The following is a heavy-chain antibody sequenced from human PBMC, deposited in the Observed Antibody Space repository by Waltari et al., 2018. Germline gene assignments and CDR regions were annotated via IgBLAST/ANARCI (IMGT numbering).Heavy chain of an antibody. CDR2: IYSGGST. CDR1: GFTVSSTY. J-gene: IGHJ4*02. D-gene: IGHD6-13*01. Sequence: EVQLVESEGGLIQPGGSLRLSCAASGFTVSSTYMTWVRQAPGKGLEWVSVIYSGGSTYYADSVKCRFTISRDNSKNTLYLQMNSLRAEDTAVYYCAREFRGTAAAGYFDYWGQGTLVTVSS. V-gene: IGHV3-53*01. CDR3: AREFRGTAAAGYFDY.